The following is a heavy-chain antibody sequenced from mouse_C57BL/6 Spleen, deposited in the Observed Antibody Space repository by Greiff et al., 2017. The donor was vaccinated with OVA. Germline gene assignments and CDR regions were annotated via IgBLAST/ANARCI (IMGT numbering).Heavy chain of an antibody. CDR2: INPNYGTT. J-gene: IGHJ4*01. CDR1: GYSFTDYN. V-gene: IGHV1-39*01. Sequence: VQLKESGPELVKPGASVKISCKASGYSFTDYNMNWVKQSNGKSLEWIGVINPNYGTTSYNQKFKGKATLTVDQSSSTAYMQLNSLTSEDSAVYYCARWTTVVATDYAMDYWGQGTSVTVSS. D-gene: IGHD1-1*01. CDR3: ARWTTVVATDYAMDY.